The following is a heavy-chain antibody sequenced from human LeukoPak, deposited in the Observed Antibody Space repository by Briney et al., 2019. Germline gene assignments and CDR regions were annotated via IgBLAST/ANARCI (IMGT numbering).Heavy chain of an antibody. CDR1: GYTFTSYG. Sequence: ASVKVSCKASGYTFTSYGISWVRPAPGQGLEWMGWISAYNGNTNYAQKLQGRVTMTTDTSTSTAYMELRSLRSDDTAVYYCARRAYHFWSGSGIVDYWGQGTLVTVYS. J-gene: IGHJ4*02. V-gene: IGHV1-18*01. CDR2: ISAYNGNT. CDR3: ARRAYHFWSGSGIVDY. D-gene: IGHD3-3*01.